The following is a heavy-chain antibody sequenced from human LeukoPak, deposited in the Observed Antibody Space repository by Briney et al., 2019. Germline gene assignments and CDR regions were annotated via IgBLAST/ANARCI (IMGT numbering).Heavy chain of an antibody. CDR2: IGDDGSTT. Sequence: GGSLRLSCAASGFTFSRYWMHWVRQAPGKGLVWVSRIGDDGSTTAYGDSVKGRFTISRDNAKNTLYLQMNSLRAEDTAVYYCARASRGNWFDPWGQGTLVTVSS. D-gene: IGHD3-10*01. V-gene: IGHV3-74*01. CDR3: ARASRGNWFDP. J-gene: IGHJ5*02. CDR1: GFTFSRYW.